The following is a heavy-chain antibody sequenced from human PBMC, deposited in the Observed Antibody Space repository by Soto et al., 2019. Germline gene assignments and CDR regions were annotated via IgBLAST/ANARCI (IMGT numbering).Heavy chain of an antibody. CDR3: ARSGPPGYSYGYNY. CDR2: INPNSGGT. Sequence: ASVKVSCKASGYTFTGYYMHWVRQAPGQGLEWMGWINPNSGGTNYAQKFQGWVTMTRDTSISTAYMELSRLRSDDTAVYYCARSGPPGYSYGYNYWGQGTLVTVSS. CDR1: GYTFTGYY. J-gene: IGHJ4*02. V-gene: IGHV1-2*04. D-gene: IGHD5-18*01.